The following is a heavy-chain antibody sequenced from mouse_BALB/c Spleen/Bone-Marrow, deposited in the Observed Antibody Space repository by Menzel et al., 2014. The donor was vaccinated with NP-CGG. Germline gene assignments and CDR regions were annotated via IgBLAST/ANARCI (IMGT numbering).Heavy chain of an antibody. CDR3: ARYRYYGSSYAMDY. CDR1: GFNIKDTY. Sequence: VQLQQSGAEPVKPGASVKLSCTASGFNIKDTYMYWVKQRPEQGLEWIGRIDPANGNTKYDPKFQGKATITADTSSSTAYLQLSSLTSEDTAVYYCARYRYYGSSYAMDYWGQGTSVTVSS. J-gene: IGHJ4*01. D-gene: IGHD1-1*01. V-gene: IGHV14-3*02. CDR2: IDPANGNT.